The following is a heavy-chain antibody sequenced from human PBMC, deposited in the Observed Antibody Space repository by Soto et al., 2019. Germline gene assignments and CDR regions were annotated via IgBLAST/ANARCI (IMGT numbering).Heavy chain of an antibody. D-gene: IGHD5-12*01. Sequence: ASVKVSCKASGGTFSSYAISWVRQAPGQGLEWMGGIIPIFGTANYAQKFQGRVTITADKSTSTAYMELSSLRSEDTAVYYCARGGYSGYDSSYYYYGMDVWGQGTTVTVSS. V-gene: IGHV1-69*06. CDR3: ARGGYSGYDSSYYYYGMDV. CDR1: GGTFSSYA. CDR2: IIPIFGTA. J-gene: IGHJ6*02.